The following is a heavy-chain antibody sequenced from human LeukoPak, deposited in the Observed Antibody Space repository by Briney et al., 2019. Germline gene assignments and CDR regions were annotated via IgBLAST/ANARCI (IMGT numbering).Heavy chain of an antibody. CDR1: GYTFANYA. CDR2: INSANGNT. CDR3: ARGEYYDFWSGRKAPFDY. J-gene: IGHJ4*02. V-gene: IGHV1-3*04. Sequence: ASVKVSCKASGYTFANYAMHWVRQAPGQSLEWMGWINSANGNTKYSQKFQGRVTITRDTSASTAYMELSRLRSDDTAVYYCARGEYYDFWSGRKAPFDYWGQGTLVTVSS. D-gene: IGHD3-3*01.